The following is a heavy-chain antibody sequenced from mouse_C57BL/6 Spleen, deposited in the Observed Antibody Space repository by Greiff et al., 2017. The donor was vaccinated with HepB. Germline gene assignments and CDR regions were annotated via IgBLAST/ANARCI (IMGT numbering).Heavy chain of an antibody. Sequence: VQLKQSGAELARPGASVKLSCKASGYTFTSYGISWVKQRTGQGLEWIGEIYPRSGNTYYNEKFKGKATLTADKSSSTAYMELRSLTSEDSAVYFCARDTTVPATGYFDVWGTGTTVTVSS. CDR1: GYTFTSYG. J-gene: IGHJ1*03. CDR2: IYPRSGNT. CDR3: ARDTTVPATGYFDV. D-gene: IGHD1-1*01. V-gene: IGHV1-81*01.